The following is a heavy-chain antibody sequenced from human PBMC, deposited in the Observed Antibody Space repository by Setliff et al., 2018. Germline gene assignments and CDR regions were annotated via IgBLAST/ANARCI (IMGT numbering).Heavy chain of an antibody. CDR1: GGTFSSYA. D-gene: IGHD2-21*01. V-gene: IGHV1-69*13. Sequence: SVKVSCKASGGTFSSYAISWVRQAPGQGLEWMGGIIPIFGTANYAQKFQGRVTITADESTSTAYMELSRLTSDDTAVYYCAKDGGEVYWGQGTLVTVSS. CDR3: AKDGGEVY. CDR2: IIPIFGTA. J-gene: IGHJ4*02.